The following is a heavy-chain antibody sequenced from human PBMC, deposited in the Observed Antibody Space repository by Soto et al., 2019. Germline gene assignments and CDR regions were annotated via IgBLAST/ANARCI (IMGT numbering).Heavy chain of an antibody. Sequence: SVKVSCKASGATFSSYAISWVRQAPGQGLERMGGIIPIFGTANYAQKFQGRVTITADESTSTAYMELSSLRSEDTAVYYCARDRENATSIYYFDSWGQGTLVTVSS. D-gene: IGHD6-6*01. CDR1: GATFSSYA. J-gene: IGHJ4*02. CDR3: ARDRENATSIYYFDS. V-gene: IGHV1-69*13. CDR2: IIPIFGTA.